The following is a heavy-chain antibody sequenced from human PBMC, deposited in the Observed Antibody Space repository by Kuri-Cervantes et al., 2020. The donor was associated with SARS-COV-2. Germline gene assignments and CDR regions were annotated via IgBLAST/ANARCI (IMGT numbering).Heavy chain of an antibody. CDR1: GYSISSGYY. J-gene: IGHJ5*02. V-gene: IGHV4-38-2*01. CDR3: ARVYDFWSGYRYINWFDP. CDR2: IYHSGST. Sequence: ESLKISCAVSGYSISSGYYWGWIRQPPGKGLEWIGSIYHSGSTYYNPSLKSRVTISVDTSKNQFSLKLSSVTAADTAVYYCARVYDFWSGYRYINWFDPWGQGTLVTVSS. D-gene: IGHD3-3*01.